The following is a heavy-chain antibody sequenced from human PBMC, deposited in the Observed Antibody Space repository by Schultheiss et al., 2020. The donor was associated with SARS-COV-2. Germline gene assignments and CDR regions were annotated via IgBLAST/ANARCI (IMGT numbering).Heavy chain of an antibody. Sequence: SVKVSCKASGGTFSSYAISWVRQAPGQGLEWMGGIIPILGIANYAQKFQGRVTITADKSTSTAYMELSSLRSEDTAVYYCARDLRTAAVGTNGAFDLWGPGTMVTVSS. CDR3: ARDLRTAAVGTNGAFDL. J-gene: IGHJ3*01. D-gene: IGHD6-13*01. CDR2: IIPILGIA. V-gene: IGHV1-69*10. CDR1: GGTFSSYA.